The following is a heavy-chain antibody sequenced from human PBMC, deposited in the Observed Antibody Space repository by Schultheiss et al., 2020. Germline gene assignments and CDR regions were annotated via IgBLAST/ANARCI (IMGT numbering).Heavy chain of an antibody. CDR3: ASNYYDILTGYYDYYYYGMDV. CDR1: GFTFSSYG. Sequence: GESLKISCAASGFTFSSYGMHWVRQAPGKGLEWVAVIWYDGSNKYYADSVKGRFTISRDNSKNTLYLQMNSLRAEDTAVYYCASNYYDILTGYYDYYYYGMDVWGQGTTVTVSS. V-gene: IGHV3-33*01. CDR2: IWYDGSNK. D-gene: IGHD3-9*01. J-gene: IGHJ6*02.